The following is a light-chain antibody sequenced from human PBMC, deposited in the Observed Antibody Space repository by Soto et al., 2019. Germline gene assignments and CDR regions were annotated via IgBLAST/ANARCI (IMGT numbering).Light chain of an antibody. J-gene: IGKJ1*01. CDR3: QQFAASPRT. CDR2: GAS. CDR1: QSIATSQ. V-gene: IGKV3-20*01. Sequence: EIVLTQSPGTLSLSPGERATLFCRASQSIATSQLAWYQQKPGQAPRLLIGASTRATGIPDRFSDSGSGTDFTLTISRLEPEDFAVYYCQQFAASPRTFGQGTKGDIK.